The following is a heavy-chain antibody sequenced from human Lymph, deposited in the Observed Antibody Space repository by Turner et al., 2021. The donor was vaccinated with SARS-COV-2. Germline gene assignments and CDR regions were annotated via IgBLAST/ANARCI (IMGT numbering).Heavy chain of an antibody. J-gene: IGHJ4*02. V-gene: IGHV3-43*02. CDR1: GFPFDDYA. D-gene: IGHD5-12*01. CDR2: ISGDGGST. CDR3: AKEGLSGRRLQFVPYFAY. Sequence: EVQLVESGGGVVQPGGSLRPPCAASGFPFDDYAMHWVRQAPGKGLEWVSLISGDGGSTYYADSVKGRFTISRDDSKNSLYLQINSLRTEDTALYYCAKEGLSGRRLQFVPYFAYWGQGTLVSVSS.